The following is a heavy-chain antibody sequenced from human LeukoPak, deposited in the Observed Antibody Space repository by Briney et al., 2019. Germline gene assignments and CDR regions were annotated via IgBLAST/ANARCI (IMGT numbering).Heavy chain of an antibody. CDR2: IYSGGST. J-gene: IGHJ5*01. D-gene: IGHD2-21*02. Sequence: PGGSLRLSCAASGFTVSSNYMSWVRQAPGKGLEGVSVIYSGGSTYYADSVKGRFTISRDNSKNTLYLQMNSLRAEDTAMYYCARGESSYCSGGCYFASWGQGTLVTISS. CDR3: ARGESSYCSGGCYFAS. CDR1: GFTVSSNY. V-gene: IGHV3-66*01.